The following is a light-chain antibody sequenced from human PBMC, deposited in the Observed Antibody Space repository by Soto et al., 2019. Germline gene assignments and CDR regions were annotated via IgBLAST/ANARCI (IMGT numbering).Light chain of an antibody. CDR1: QLVSSSY. Sequence: DIVLTQSPGTLSLTPWERATLSCRASQLVSSSYLAWYQLKPGQAPRLLIYGASSRATGIPDRFSGSGSGTDFTLTISRLEPEDFAVYYCQQYGSSGTFGQGSKVDI. CDR3: QQYGSSGT. CDR2: GAS. V-gene: IGKV3-20*01. J-gene: IGKJ1*01.